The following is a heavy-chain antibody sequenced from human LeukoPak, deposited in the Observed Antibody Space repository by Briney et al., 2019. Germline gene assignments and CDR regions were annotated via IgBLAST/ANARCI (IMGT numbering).Heavy chain of an antibody. Sequence: GASVKVSCKASGYTFTSYGISWVRQAPGQGLEWMGWISAYNGNTNYAQKLQGRVTMTTDTPTSTAYMELRSMRSDDTAVYYCARDHAEYSSSLIDYWGQGTLVTVSS. CDR1: GYTFTSYG. J-gene: IGHJ4*02. CDR3: ARDHAEYSSSLIDY. CDR2: ISAYNGNT. D-gene: IGHD6-6*01. V-gene: IGHV1-18*01.